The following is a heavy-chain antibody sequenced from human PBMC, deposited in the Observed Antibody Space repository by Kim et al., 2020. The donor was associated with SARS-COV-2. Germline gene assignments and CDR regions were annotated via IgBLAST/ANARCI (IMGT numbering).Heavy chain of an antibody. D-gene: IGHD2-2*01. Sequence: ASVKVSCKASGYTFTSYAMNWVRQAPGQGLEWMGWINTNTGNPTYAQGFTGRFVFSLDTSVSTAYLQISSLKAEDTAVYYCARDRRVVVVPAARGWNWFDPWGQGTLVTVSS. V-gene: IGHV7-4-1*02. CDR3: ARDRRVVVVPAARGWNWFDP. CDR1: GYTFTSYA. CDR2: INTNTGNP. J-gene: IGHJ5*02.